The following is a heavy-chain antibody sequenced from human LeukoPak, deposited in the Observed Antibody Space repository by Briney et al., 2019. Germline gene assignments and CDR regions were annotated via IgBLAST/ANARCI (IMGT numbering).Heavy chain of an antibody. V-gene: IGHV4-34*01. CDR1: GRSFSGYY. J-gene: IGHJ4*02. CDR3: ARASQYYYDSSGYNYFDY. D-gene: IGHD3-22*01. CDR2: INHSGST. Sequence: SETLSLTCAVYGRSFSGYYWSWIRQPPGKGLEWIGEINHSGSTNYNPSLKSRVTISVDTSKNQFSLKLSSVTAADTAVYYCARASQYYYDSSGYNYFDYWGQGTLVTVSS.